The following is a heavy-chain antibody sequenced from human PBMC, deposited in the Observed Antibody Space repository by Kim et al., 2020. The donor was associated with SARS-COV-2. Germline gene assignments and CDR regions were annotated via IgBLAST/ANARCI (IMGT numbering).Heavy chain of an antibody. CDR2: ISSSSSTI. Sequence: GGSLRLSCAASGFTFSSYSMNWVRQAPGKGLEWVSYISSSSSTIYYADSVKGRFTISRDNAKNSLYLQMNSLRDEDTAVYYCARDPYTMVRGNYFDYWGQGTLVTVSS. CDR3: ARDPYTMVRGNYFDY. J-gene: IGHJ4*02. V-gene: IGHV3-48*02. D-gene: IGHD3-10*01. CDR1: GFTFSSYS.